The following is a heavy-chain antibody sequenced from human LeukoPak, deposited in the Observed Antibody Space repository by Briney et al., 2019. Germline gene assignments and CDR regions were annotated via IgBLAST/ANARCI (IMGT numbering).Heavy chain of an antibody. V-gene: IGHV3-21*01. CDR3: VREVGLYFNWFDP. J-gene: IGHJ5*02. Sequence: GGSLRLSCAASGFTFSSYSMNWVRQAPGKGLEWVSSISSSSSYIYYADSVKGRFIIPRDNAKNSLYLQMNSLRAEATAAYYCVREVGLYFNWFDPWGQGTLVTVSS. CDR1: GFTFSSYS. CDR2: ISSSSSYI. D-gene: IGHD1-26*01.